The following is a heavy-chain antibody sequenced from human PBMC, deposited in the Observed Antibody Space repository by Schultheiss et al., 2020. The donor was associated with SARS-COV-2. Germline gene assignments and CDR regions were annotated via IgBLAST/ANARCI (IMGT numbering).Heavy chain of an antibody. V-gene: IGHV4-4*07. J-gene: IGHJ3*02. D-gene: IGHD2-15*01. CDR3: ARDNGYCSGGSCYAFDI. Sequence: GSLRLSCAVYGGSFSGYYWSWIRQPAGKGLEWIGRIYTSGSTNYNPSLKSRVTMSVDTSKNQFSLKLSSVTAADTAVYYCARDNGYCSGGSCYAFDIWGQGTMVTVSS. CDR2: IYTSGST. CDR1: GGSFSGYY.